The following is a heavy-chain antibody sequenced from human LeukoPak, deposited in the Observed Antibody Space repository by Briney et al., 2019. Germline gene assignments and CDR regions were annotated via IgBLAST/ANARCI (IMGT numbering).Heavy chain of an antibody. CDR3: AHTSLKKYSSGWYNYFDY. Sequence: SGPTLVNPTQTLTLTCTFSGFSLSTSGVGVGWIRQPPGKALEWLGFISWDDDKRYSPSLKSRLTITKDTPKNQVVLTMTNLDPVDTATYYCAHTSLKKYSSGWYNYFDYWGQGTLVTVSS. J-gene: IGHJ4*02. CDR1: GFSLSTSGVG. CDR2: ISWDDDK. V-gene: IGHV2-5*02. D-gene: IGHD6-19*01.